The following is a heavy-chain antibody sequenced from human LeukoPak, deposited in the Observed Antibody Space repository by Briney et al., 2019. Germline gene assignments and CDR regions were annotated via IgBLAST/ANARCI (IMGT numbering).Heavy chain of an antibody. J-gene: IGHJ4*02. CDR1: GFTFSNCA. CDR3: AKWGDYDVLTGYYVSDY. CDR2: ITGSGSGI. V-gene: IGHV3-23*01. Sequence: GASLRLSCAASGFTFSNCAMSWVRQAPGEGLEWVSAITGSGSGIYYADSMKSRFTISRDNSKNTLYLQINSLRAEDTAVYYCAKWGDYDVLTGYYVSDYWGQGTLVTVSS. D-gene: IGHD3-9*01.